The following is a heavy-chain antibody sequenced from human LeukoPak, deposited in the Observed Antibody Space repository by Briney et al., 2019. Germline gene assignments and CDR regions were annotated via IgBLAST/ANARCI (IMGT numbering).Heavy chain of an antibody. Sequence: PGGSLRLSCAASGFTFSSYGIHWVRQAPGKGLEWVAVIWYDGSNKYYADSVKGRFTISRDSSKNTMYLQMNSLRVEDTAVYYCARDLTHYFDYWGQGTLVTVSS. CDR1: GFTFSSYG. V-gene: IGHV3-33*01. CDR2: IWYDGSNK. J-gene: IGHJ4*02. CDR3: ARDLTHYFDY.